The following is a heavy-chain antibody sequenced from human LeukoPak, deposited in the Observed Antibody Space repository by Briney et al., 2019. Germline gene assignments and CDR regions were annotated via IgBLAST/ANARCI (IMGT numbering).Heavy chain of an antibody. Sequence: PGGSLRLSCAAAGFTFDGYFMGWVRQAPGKGLEWVSYITNSGYTMYYADSLRGRFTISKDNAKNSLYLHMSGLRAEDTAVYYCARSRARIAAAVYYFDYWGQGTPVTVSS. CDR1: GFTFDGYF. CDR3: ARSRARIAAAVYYFDY. D-gene: IGHD6-13*01. V-gene: IGHV3-11*01. J-gene: IGHJ4*02. CDR2: ITNSGYTM.